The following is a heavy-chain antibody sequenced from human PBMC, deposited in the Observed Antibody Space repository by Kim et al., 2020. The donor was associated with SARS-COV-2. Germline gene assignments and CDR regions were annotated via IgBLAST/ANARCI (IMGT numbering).Heavy chain of an antibody. CDR1: GYTLTELS. CDR3: ATSCTSTSSHWFDP. J-gene: IGHJ5*02. Sequence: ASVKVSCKVSGYTLTELSMHWVRQAPGKGLEWMGGFDPEDGETIYAQKFQGRVTMTEDTSTDTAYMELSSLRSEDTAVYYCATSCTSTSSHWFDPWGQGTLVTVSS. CDR2: FDPEDGET. D-gene: IGHD2-2*01. V-gene: IGHV1-24*01.